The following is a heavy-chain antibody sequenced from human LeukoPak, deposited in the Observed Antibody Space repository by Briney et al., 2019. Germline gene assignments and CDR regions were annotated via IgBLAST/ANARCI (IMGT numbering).Heavy chain of an antibody. CDR3: ARDFEGAGATTGADVDY. D-gene: IGHD1-26*01. CDR2: ISSSSSYI. V-gene: IGHV3-21*01. Sequence: PGGSLRLSCAASGFTFSSYSMNWVRQAPGKGLEWVSSISSSSSYIYYADSVKGRFTISRDNAKNSLYLQMNSLRAEDTAVYYCARDFEGAGATTGADVDYWGQGTLVTVSS. J-gene: IGHJ4*02. CDR1: GFTFSSYS.